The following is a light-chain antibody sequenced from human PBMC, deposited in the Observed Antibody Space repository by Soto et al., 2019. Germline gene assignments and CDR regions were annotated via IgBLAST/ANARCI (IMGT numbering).Light chain of an antibody. Sequence: DIQVTQSQSSLSAAVGNRVTITCRASQSISSYLNWYQQKPGKAPKLLIYAASSLQSGVPSRFSGSVSGTDFTLTISSLQPEDFATYYCQQSYSTPRTFGQGTMVDI. CDR2: AAS. CDR3: QQSYSTPRT. V-gene: IGKV1-39*01. CDR1: QSISSY. J-gene: IGKJ1*01.